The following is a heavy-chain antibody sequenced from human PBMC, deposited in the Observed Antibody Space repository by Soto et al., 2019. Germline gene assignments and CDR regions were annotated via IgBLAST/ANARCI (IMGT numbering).Heavy chain of an antibody. D-gene: IGHD3-3*01. CDR2: IDGSGYT. J-gene: IGHJ4*02. CDR3: ARKQAGFFYGIDY. V-gene: IGHV4-31*03. Sequence: SETLSLTCTVSGGSISAGGYYWSWIRQYPGKGLEWLGYIDGSGYTFYNPSLQSRLTLSMDTSKNQFSLKLSSATAADTAVYFCARKQAGFFYGIDYWGQGTLVTVSS. CDR1: GGSISAGGYY.